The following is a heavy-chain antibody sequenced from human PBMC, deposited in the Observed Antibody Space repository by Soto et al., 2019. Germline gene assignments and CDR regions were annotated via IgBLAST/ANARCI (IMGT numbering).Heavy chain of an antibody. CDR3: ATSRDYYYYYYNGMEV. J-gene: IGHJ6*02. CDR2: IDPSDSYT. CDR1: GYSFTSYW. V-gene: IGHV5-10-1*01. Sequence: GESLQISCKGSGYSFTSYWISCVRQMPGKGLEWMGRIDPSDSYTNYSPSFQGHVTISADKSISTAYLQWSSLKASDTAMYYCATSRDYYYYYYNGMEVWGEGTTVTLS. D-gene: IGHD3-10*01.